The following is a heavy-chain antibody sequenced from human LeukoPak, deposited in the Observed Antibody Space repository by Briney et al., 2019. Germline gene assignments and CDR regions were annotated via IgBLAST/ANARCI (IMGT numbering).Heavy chain of an antibody. D-gene: IGHD2-15*01. Sequence: SETLSLTCTVSGGSISSYYWSWIRQPPGKGLEWIGYIYYSGSTNYNPSLKSRVTISVDTSKNQFSLKLSSVTAADTAVYYCARVVGAKYFQHWGQGTLVTVSS. CDR1: GGSISSYY. CDR3: ARVVGAKYFQH. V-gene: IGHV4-59*08. J-gene: IGHJ1*01. CDR2: IYYSGST.